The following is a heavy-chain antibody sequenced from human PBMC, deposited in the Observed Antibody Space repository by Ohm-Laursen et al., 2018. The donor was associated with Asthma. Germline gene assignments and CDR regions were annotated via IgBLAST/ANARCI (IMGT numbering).Heavy chain of an antibody. J-gene: IGHJ4*03. CDR2: ISSSSSYI. V-gene: IGHV3-21*01. Sequence: GSLRLSCAAPGFTFSSYSMNWVRQAPGKGLEWVSSISSSSSYIYYADSVKGRFTISRDNAKNSLYLQMNSLRAEDTAVYYCARYSLAAAGRFFDYWGQGTTVTVSS. D-gene: IGHD6-13*01. CDR1: GFTFSSYS. CDR3: ARYSLAAAGRFFDY.